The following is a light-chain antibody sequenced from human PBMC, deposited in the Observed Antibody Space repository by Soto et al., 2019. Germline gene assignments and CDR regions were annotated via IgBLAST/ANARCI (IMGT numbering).Light chain of an antibody. CDR2: EVS. J-gene: IGLJ2*01. CDR3: SSYTKTNTLE. Sequence: QSVLTQPASVSGSPGQSITISCTGTSSDVGGYNFVSWYQQHPGKAPKLLIYEVSNRPSGVSHRFSGSKSGNTASLTISGLQSEDEADYYCSSYTKTNTLEFGGGTKLTVL. V-gene: IGLV2-14*01. CDR1: SSDVGGYNF.